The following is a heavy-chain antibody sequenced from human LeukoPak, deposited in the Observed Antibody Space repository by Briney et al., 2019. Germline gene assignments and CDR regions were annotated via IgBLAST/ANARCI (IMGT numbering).Heavy chain of an antibody. Sequence: GGSVRLSYAAYGFTFNSFGMSWVRQAPGKGRGWGSSISGGDGTSHYADFVKGRFTISTDNSKNTLYLQMNSLRAEDTAAYYCAKSLGVGGYTRYKGFDQWGQGTLVVVSS. CDR1: GFTFNSFG. CDR3: AKSLGVGGYTRYKGFDQ. CDR2: ISGGDGTS. V-gene: IGHV3-23*01. J-gene: IGHJ4*02. D-gene: IGHD3-16*02.